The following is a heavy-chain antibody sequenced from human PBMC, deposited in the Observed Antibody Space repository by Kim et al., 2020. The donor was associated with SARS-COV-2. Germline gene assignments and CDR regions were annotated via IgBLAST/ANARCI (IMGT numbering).Heavy chain of an antibody. J-gene: IGHJ4*02. V-gene: IGHV4-4*02. CDR1: GGSISSSNW. Sequence: SETLSLTCAVSGGSISSSNWWSWVRQPPGKGLEWIGEIYHSGSTNYNPSLKSRVTISVDKSKNQFSLKLSSVTAADTAVYYCASNSPEQWLVQALRYWGQGTLVTVSS. D-gene: IGHD6-19*01. CDR3: ASNSPEQWLVQALRY. CDR2: IYHSGST.